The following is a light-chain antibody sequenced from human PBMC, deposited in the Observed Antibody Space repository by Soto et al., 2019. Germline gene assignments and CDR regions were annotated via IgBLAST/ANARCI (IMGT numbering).Light chain of an antibody. Sequence: DIQMTQSPSTLSASVGDRVTITCRASQSISSWLAWYQQKPGKAPKLLIYKAASSESGVPSRFSGSGSGTKFTLSFSRLQSDDCATYYCQQYNIYFTVGGGTKVEIK. V-gene: IGKV1-5*03. CDR1: QSISSW. J-gene: IGKJ4*01. CDR3: QQYNIYFT. CDR2: KAA.